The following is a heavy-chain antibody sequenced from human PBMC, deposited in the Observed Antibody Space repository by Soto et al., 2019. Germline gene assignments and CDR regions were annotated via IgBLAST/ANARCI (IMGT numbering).Heavy chain of an antibody. J-gene: IGHJ5*02. CDR3: ASDIAVAGKRLKNWFDP. V-gene: IGHV1-69*13. CDR1: GGTFSSYA. CDR2: IIPIFGTA. Sequence: ASVKVSCKASGGTFSSYAISWVRQAPGQGLEWMGGIIPIFGTANYAQKFQGRVTITADESTSTAYMELSSLRSEDTAVYYCASDIAVAGKRLKNWFDPWGQGTLVTVSS. D-gene: IGHD6-19*01.